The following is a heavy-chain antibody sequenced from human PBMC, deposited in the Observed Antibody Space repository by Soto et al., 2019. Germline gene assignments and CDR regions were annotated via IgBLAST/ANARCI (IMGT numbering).Heavy chain of an antibody. CDR1: GFIFDDFT. V-gene: IGHV3-43*01. CDR2: INWDGRIA. D-gene: IGHD6-13*01. Sequence: LRLSCAASGFIFDDFTMHWVRLVPGKGLQWVSYINWDGRIAMYADSVKGRFTISRDNTNNHLYLQMNSLRSDDTALYYCAKDEGAAVESPGDWGHGTLVTVSS. J-gene: IGHJ4*01. CDR3: AKDEGAAVESPGD.